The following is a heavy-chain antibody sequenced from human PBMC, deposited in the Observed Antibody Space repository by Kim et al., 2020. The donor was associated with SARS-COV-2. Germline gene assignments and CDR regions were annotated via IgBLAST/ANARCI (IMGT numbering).Heavy chain of an antibody. V-gene: IGHV3-33*06. CDR3: AKGVEAYCGGDCSHALDY. J-gene: IGHJ4*02. D-gene: IGHD2-21*02. Sequence: KGRFTISRDNSKNTVDLQMNSLSAEDTAVYYCAKGVEAYCGGDCSHALDYWGQGTLVTVSS.